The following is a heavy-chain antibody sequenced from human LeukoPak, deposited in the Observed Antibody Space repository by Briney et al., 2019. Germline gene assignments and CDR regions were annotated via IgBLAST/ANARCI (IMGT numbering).Heavy chain of an antibody. CDR1: GFTFSSYA. V-gene: IGHV3-30-3*02. Sequence: GGSLRLSCAASGFTFSSYAMHWVRQAPGKGLEWVAVISYDGRNKYYADSVKGRFTISRDNSKNTLYLQMNSLRAEDTAVYYRAKQSYSSSWYYFDYWGQGTLVTVSS. CDR3: AKQSYSSSWYYFDY. J-gene: IGHJ4*02. D-gene: IGHD6-13*01. CDR2: ISYDGRNK.